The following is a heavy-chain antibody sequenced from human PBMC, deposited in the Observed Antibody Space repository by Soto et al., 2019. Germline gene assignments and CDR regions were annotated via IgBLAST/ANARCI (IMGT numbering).Heavy chain of an antibody. CDR2: ISSSGSTI. Sequence: PGGSLRLSCAASGFTFSSYEMNWVRQAPGKGLEWVSYISSSGSTIYYADSVKGRFTISRDNAKNSLYLQMNSLRAEDTAVYYCARAPERPAATTFYYYGMDVWGQGTTVTVSS. J-gene: IGHJ6*02. CDR1: GFTFSSYE. D-gene: IGHD2-2*01. V-gene: IGHV3-48*03. CDR3: ARAPERPAATTFYYYGMDV.